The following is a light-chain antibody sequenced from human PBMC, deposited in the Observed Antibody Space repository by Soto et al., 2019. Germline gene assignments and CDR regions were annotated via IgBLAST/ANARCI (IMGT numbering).Light chain of an antibody. V-gene: IGKV3-15*01. CDR2: GAS. CDR1: QSVSSN. CDR3: QQYNNWLT. J-gene: IGKJ4*01. Sequence: EIVMTQSPSTLSVSPWERATLSCRASQSVSSNLAWYQQKPGQAPRLLIYGASTRATGIPARFSGSGSGTEFTLTISSLQSEDFAVYYCQQYNNWLTFGGGTKVDI.